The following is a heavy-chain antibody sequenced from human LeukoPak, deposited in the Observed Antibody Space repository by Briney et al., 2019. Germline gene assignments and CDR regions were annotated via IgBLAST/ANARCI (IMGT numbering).Heavy chain of an antibody. Sequence: SETLSLTCSVSGDSISYFYWSWIRQAAGKGLEWIGRVSSSGSTDYNASLKSRVTMSVDTSNNQFSLKLSSVTAADTAVYYCARDSNITPTRQQLVRPSDYWGQGTLVTVSS. CDR1: GDSISYFY. V-gene: IGHV4-4*07. CDR3: ARDSNITPTRQQLVRPSDY. CDR2: VSSSGST. D-gene: IGHD6-13*01. J-gene: IGHJ4*02.